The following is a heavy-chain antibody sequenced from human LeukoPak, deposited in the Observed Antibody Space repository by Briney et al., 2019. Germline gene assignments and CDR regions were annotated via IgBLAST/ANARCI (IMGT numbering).Heavy chain of an antibody. D-gene: IGHD5-18*01. CDR1: GGSISTSNYY. J-gene: IGHJ6*03. CDR3: ARDRGYSYGNYYYYMDV. V-gene: IGHV4-39*07. CDR2: IFYSGST. Sequence: SETLSLTCTVSGGSISTSNYYWGWIRQPPGKGLEWIGNIFYSGSTHYNPSLKSRVTISVDTSKNQFSLKLSSETAADTAVYYCARDRGYSYGNYYYYMDVWGKGTTVTVSS.